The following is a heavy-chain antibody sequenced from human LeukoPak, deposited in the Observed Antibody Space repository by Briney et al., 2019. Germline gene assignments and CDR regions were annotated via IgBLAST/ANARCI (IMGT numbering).Heavy chain of an antibody. CDR1: GFTFDDYA. J-gene: IGHJ5*02. Sequence: GRSLRLSCAASGFTFDDYAMHWVRQAPGKGLEWVSGISWNSGSIGYADSVKGRFTISRDNAKNSLYLQINSLRAEDMAVYYCARALQTYYYDSSGYLNRFDRWGQGTLVTVSS. V-gene: IGHV3-9*03. D-gene: IGHD3-22*01. CDR2: ISWNSGSI. CDR3: ARALQTYYYDSSGYLNRFDR.